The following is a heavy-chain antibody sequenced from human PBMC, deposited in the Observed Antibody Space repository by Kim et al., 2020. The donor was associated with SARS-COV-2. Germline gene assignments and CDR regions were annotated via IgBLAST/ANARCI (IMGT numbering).Heavy chain of an antibody. Sequence: GGSLRLSCAASGFTFSSYAMSWVRQAPGKGLEWVSAISGTGGTTYNSDSVKGRFTISRDNSKNTLYLQMNSLRAEDTAVYYCAKDPQRVVGIFDGFDIWGQGTMVTVSS. D-gene: IGHD1-26*01. CDR1: GFTFSSYA. J-gene: IGHJ3*02. V-gene: IGHV3-23*01. CDR3: AKDPQRVVGIFDGFDI. CDR2: ISGTGGTT.